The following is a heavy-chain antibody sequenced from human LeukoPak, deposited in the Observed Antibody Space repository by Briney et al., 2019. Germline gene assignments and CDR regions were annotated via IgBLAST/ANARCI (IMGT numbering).Heavy chain of an antibody. CDR3: ARAGPTYYYDSGARRVGVDV. V-gene: IGHV3-11*04. CDR1: GGSFSGYY. CDR2: ISGLSTAI. J-gene: IGHJ6*02. Sequence: KPSETLSLTCAVYGGSFSGYYWSWIRQPPGKGLEWIAYISGLSTAIYYADSVKGRFTISRDNAKNSLYLQMNNLRAEDTAVYYCARAGPTYYYDSGARRVGVDVWGQGTTVTVSS. D-gene: IGHD3-22*01.